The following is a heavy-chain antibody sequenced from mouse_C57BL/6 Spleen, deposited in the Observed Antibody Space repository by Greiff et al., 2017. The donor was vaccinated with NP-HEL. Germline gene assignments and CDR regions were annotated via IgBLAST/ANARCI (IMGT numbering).Heavy chain of an antibody. CDR1: GYTFTSYT. V-gene: IGHV1-4*01. CDR3: ARSLIYYDYDGYAMDY. J-gene: IGHJ4*01. D-gene: IGHD2-4*01. Sequence: VQLQQSGAELARPGASVKMSCKASGYTFTSYTMHWVKQRPGQGLEWIGYINPSCGYTKYNQKFKDKATLTADKSSSTAYMQLSSLTSEDSAVYYCARSLIYYDYDGYAMDYWGQGTSVTVSS. CDR2: INPSCGYT.